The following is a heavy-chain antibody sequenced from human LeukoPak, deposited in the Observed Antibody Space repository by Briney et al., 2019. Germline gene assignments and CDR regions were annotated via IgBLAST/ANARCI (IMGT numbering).Heavy chain of an antibody. D-gene: IGHD1-26*01. CDR2: ISWNSGSI. J-gene: IGHJ4*02. CDR1: GFTFDDYA. V-gene: IGHV3-9*01. Sequence: SGGSLRLSCAASGFTFDDYAIHWVRQAPGKGLGWVSSISWNSGSIGYADSVKGRFTISRDNSKNTLYLQMNSLRAEDTAVYYCARGGSYNEFDYWGQGTLVTVSS. CDR3: ARGGSYNEFDY.